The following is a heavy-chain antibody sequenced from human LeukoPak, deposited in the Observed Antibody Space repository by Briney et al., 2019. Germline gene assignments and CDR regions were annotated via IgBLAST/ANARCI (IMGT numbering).Heavy chain of an antibody. CDR3: ATSRTFDY. CDR2: INSDGSST. J-gene: IGHJ4*02. V-gene: IGHV3-74*01. CDR1: GFTFSSYW. Sequence: GGPLRLSCAASGFTFSSYWMHWVRQSPGKGLVWVSGINSDGSSTSYAVSVKGRFTISRDNAKNTVYLQMNSLRAEDTAVYHCATSRTFDYWGQGTLVTVSS.